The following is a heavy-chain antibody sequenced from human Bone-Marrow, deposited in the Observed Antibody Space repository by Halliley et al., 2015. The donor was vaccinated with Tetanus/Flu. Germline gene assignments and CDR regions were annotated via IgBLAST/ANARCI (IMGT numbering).Heavy chain of an antibody. D-gene: IGHD6-25*01. Sequence: SLRLSCAASRFIFNDYAMFWVRQAPGKGLEWVAVISYDGSNKFYAESVRGRFTISRDNSKNTLYLQMSSLRGDDTAVYYCARGISASGTRRPFDVSGQGTMVTVSS. CDR2: ISYDGSNK. CDR3: ARGISASGTRRPFDV. V-gene: IGHV3-30-3*01. J-gene: IGHJ3*01. CDR1: RFIFNDYA.